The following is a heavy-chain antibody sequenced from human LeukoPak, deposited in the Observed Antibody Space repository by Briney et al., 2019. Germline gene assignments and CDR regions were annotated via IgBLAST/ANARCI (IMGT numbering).Heavy chain of an antibody. J-gene: IGHJ5*02. Sequence: SETLSLTCTVSGGSISGYYWSWIRQPAGKGLEWIGRIYTSGSTNYNPSLKSRVTMSVDTSKNQFSLKLSSVTAADTAVYYCARDAIAVAGTTYNWFDPWGQGTLVTVSS. V-gene: IGHV4-4*07. CDR1: GGSISGYY. D-gene: IGHD6-19*01. CDR2: IYTSGST. CDR3: ARDAIAVAGTTYNWFDP.